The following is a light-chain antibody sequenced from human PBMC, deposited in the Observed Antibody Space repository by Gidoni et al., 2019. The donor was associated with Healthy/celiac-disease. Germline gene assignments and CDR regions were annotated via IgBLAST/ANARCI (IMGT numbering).Light chain of an antibody. Sequence: QSVLTQPPSASGTTGPRVTITCSGSSSNIGSNTVTRYQQLPGTAPKLLIYSNKQRPPWVPDRFSGSKSGTSASLAISGLQSEDEADDYCAAWDDSLNGPVFGGGTKLTV. J-gene: IGLJ3*02. CDR1: SSNIGSNT. CDR3: AAWDDSLNGPV. CDR2: SNK. V-gene: IGLV1-44*01.